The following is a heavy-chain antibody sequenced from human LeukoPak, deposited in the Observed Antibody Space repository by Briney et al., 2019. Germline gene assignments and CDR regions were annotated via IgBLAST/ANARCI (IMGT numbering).Heavy chain of an antibody. Sequence: SGGSLRLSCAASGFTFSSYAMHWVRQAPGKGLEWVAVISYDGSNKYYADSVKGRFTISRDNAKNTLYLQMNSLRAEDTAVYYCAKDFCTNGFCYPAFDIWGQGTMVTVSS. CDR3: AKDFCTNGFCYPAFDI. CDR2: ISYDGSNK. J-gene: IGHJ3*02. D-gene: IGHD2-8*01. V-gene: IGHV3-30*04. CDR1: GFTFSSYA.